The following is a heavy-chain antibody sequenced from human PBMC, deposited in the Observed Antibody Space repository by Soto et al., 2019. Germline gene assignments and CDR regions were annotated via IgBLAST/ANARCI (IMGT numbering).Heavy chain of an antibody. D-gene: IGHD6-13*01. CDR3: AKDSSWYEVNWFDP. V-gene: IGHV3-9*01. J-gene: IGHJ5*02. CDR1: GFTFDDYA. Sequence: GGSLRLSCAASGFTFDDYAMHWVRQAPGKGLEWVSGISWNSGSIGYADSVKGRFTISRDNAKNSLYLQMNSLRAEDTALYYCAKDSSWYEVNWFDPWGQGTLVTVSS. CDR2: ISWNSGSI.